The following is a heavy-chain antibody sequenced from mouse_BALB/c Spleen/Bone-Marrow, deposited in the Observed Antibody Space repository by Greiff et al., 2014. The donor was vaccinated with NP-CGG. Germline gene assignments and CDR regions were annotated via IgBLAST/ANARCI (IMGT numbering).Heavy chain of an antibody. V-gene: IGHV14-3*02. CDR3: ASYDYGYYFDY. J-gene: IGHJ2*01. CDR2: IDPANGNT. D-gene: IGHD2-4*01. Sequence: VQLQQSGAELVKPGASVKLSCTASGFNIKDIYMHWVKQRPEQGLEWIGRIDPANGNTKYDPKFQGKATITADTSSNTAYLQLSSLTSEDTAVYYCASYDYGYYFDYWGQGTTLTVSS. CDR1: GFNIKDIY.